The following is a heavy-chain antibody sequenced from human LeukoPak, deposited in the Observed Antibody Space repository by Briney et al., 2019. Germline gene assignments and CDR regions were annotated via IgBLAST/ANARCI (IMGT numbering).Heavy chain of an antibody. CDR2: SGST. Sequence: AETLSLTCTVSGGSFSDYYWTWLRQAPGKGLEWIGYSGSTHYSPSLKRRVSISVDTSKRPFSLTLSSVTAADTAVYYCARTRRHYYGSGKNLTPWPAGLDVWGQGTTVTVSA. V-gene: IGHV4-59*01. CDR3: ARTRRHYYGSGKNLTPWPAGLDV. CDR1: GGSFSDYY. D-gene: IGHD3-10*01. J-gene: IGHJ6*01.